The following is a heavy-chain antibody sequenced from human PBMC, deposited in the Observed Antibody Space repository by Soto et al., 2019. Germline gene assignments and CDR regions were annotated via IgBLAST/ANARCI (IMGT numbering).Heavy chain of an antibody. CDR3: ARARHSSGPYYYYYGMDV. CDR2: INPNSGGT. Sequence: ASVKVSCKASGYTFTSYYMHWVRQAPGQGLEWMGWINPNSGGTNYAQKFQGWVTMTRDTSISTAYMELSRLRSDDTAVYYCARARHSSGPYYYYYGMDVWGQGTTVTVSS. D-gene: IGHD6-19*01. J-gene: IGHJ6*02. CDR1: GYTFTSYY. V-gene: IGHV1-2*04.